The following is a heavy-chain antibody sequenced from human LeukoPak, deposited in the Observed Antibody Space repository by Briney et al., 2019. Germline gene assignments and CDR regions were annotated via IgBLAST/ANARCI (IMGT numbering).Heavy chain of an antibody. CDR3: ARDRGAVAGFDY. CDR2: INHSGST. CDR1: GGSISSSSHY. J-gene: IGHJ4*02. V-gene: IGHV4-39*07. Sequence: PSETLSLTCTVSGGSISSSSHYWGWIRQPPGKGLEWIGEINHSGSTNYNPSLKSRVTISVDTSKNQFSLKLSSVTAADTAVYYCARDRGAVAGFDYWGQGTLVTVSS. D-gene: IGHD6-19*01.